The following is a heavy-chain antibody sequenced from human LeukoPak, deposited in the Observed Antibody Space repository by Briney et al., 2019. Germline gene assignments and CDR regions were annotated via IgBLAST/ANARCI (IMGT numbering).Heavy chain of an antibody. CDR3: ARALSLRAGYNPRFDY. J-gene: IGHJ4*02. Sequence: SVTVSFKASGYTFTVYYMHWVRQAPGQGLEWMGGMIPIFGTANYPQKFQRRVTNTADEATSTAYMELSSLRSEDTAVYYCARALSLRAGYNPRFDYWGQGTLVTVS. CDR1: GYTFTVYY. D-gene: IGHD5-24*01. V-gene: IGHV1-69*13. CDR2: MIPIFGTA.